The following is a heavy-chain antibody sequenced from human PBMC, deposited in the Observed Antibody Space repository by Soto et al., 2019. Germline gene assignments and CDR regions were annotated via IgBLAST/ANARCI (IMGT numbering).Heavy chain of an antibody. CDR1: GGSISSYY. CDR3: ARAPIGIVGANGY. CDR2: IYYSGST. D-gene: IGHD1-26*01. V-gene: IGHV4-59*01. Sequence: SETLSLTCTVSGGSISSYYWSWIRQPPGKGLEWIGYIYYSGSTNYNPSLKSRVTISVDTSKNQFSLKLSSVTAADTAVYYCARAPIGIVGANGYWGQGTLVTVSS. J-gene: IGHJ4*02.